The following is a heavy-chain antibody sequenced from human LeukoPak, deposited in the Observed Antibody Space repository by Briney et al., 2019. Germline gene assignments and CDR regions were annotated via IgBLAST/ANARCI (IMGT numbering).Heavy chain of an antibody. CDR2: INHSGST. CDR1: GGSFSGYY. V-gene: IGHV4-34*01. D-gene: IGHD5-12*01. J-gene: IGHJ4*02. CDR3: ARVGYSGYDHFDY. Sequence: SETLSLTCAVYGGSFSGYYWSWIRQPPGKGLEWIGEINHSGSTDYNPSLKSRVNISVDTSKNQFSLKLSSVTAADTAVYYCARVGYSGYDHFDYWGQGTLVTVSS.